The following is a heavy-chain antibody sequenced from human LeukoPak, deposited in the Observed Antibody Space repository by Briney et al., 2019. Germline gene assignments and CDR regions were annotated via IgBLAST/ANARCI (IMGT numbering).Heavy chain of an antibody. CDR2: ISGSGGST. D-gene: IGHD3/OR15-3a*01. CDR3: AKAGGSVVGPLDY. V-gene: IGHV3-23*01. Sequence: GGSLRLPCAASGFTFSGYAMSWVRQAPGKGLEWVSAISGSGGSTYYADSVKGRFTISRDNSKNTLYLQMNSLRAEDTAVYYCAKAGGSVVGPLDYWGQGTLVTVSS. CDR1: GFTFSGYA. J-gene: IGHJ4*02.